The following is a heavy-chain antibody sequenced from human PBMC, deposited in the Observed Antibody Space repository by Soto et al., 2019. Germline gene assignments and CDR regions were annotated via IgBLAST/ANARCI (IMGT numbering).Heavy chain of an antibody. D-gene: IGHD1-26*01. J-gene: IGHJ6*02. V-gene: IGHV4-59*01. CDR2: IYYSGST. CDR1: GGSISSYY. Sequence: SETLSLSCTVSGGSISSYYWSWIRQPPGKGLEWIGYIYYSGSTNYNPSLKSRVTISVDTSKNQFSLKLSSVTAADTAVYYCARAPLGATNYYYGVDVWGQGTTVTV. CDR3: ARAPLGATNYYYGVDV.